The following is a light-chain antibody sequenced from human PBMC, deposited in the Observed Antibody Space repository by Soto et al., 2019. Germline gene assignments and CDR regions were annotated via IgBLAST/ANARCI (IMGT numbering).Light chain of an antibody. CDR1: QSISSW. CDR2: NVA. CDR3: QQYNSYSYT. Sequence: DIQMTQSPSTLSASVGDRVTITCRASQSISSWLAWYQQKPGKAPKLLIYNVASLESGVPSRCSGSGSGTEFSLTIISLQPDDFAAYYCQQYNSYSYTFGQGTKVEIK. V-gene: IGKV1-5*03. J-gene: IGKJ2*01.